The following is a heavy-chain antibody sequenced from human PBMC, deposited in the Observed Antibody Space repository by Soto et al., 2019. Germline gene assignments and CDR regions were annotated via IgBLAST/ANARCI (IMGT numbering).Heavy chain of an antibody. D-gene: IGHD2-8*01. CDR3: ASLVEMATMVDPRSAFDI. Sequence: QVQLQESGPGLVKPSQTLSLTCTVSGGSISSGGYYWSWIRQHPGKGLEWIGYIYYSGSTYYNPSLKSRVTISVDTSKNQFSLKLSSVPAADTAVYYCASLVEMATMVDPRSAFDIWGQGTMVTVSS. V-gene: IGHV4-31*03. CDR1: GGSISSGGYY. J-gene: IGHJ3*02. CDR2: IYYSGST.